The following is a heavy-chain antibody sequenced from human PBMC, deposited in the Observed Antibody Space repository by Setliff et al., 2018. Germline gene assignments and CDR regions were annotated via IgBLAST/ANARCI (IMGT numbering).Heavy chain of an antibody. V-gene: IGHV3-7*01. CDR2: IKQDESEK. CDR1: GFTFTNYW. Sequence: PGGSLRLSCAASGFTFTNYWINWVRQAPGKGLEWVANIKQDESEKHYVGSVKGRFTISRDNAKNSLYLQMNSLGAEDTAVYFCARGYCSGGSCRLGSYWYFDLWGRGTLVTVSS. J-gene: IGHJ2*01. CDR3: ARGYCSGGSCRLGSYWYFDL. D-gene: IGHD2-15*01.